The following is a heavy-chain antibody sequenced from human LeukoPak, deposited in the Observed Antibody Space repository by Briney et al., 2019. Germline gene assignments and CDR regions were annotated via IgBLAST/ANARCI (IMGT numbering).Heavy chain of an antibody. CDR1: GFTFSSYA. V-gene: IGHV3-23*01. J-gene: IGHJ6*03. CDR2: ISGSGGST. Sequence: GGSLRLSCAASGFTFSSYAMSWVRQAPGKGLEWVSAISGSGGSTYYADSVKGRFTISRDNSKNTLYLQMNSLRAEDTAVYYCAKAHILTGYYRDYYYYMDVWGKGTTVTISS. CDR3: AKAHILTGYYRDYYYYMDV. D-gene: IGHD3-9*01.